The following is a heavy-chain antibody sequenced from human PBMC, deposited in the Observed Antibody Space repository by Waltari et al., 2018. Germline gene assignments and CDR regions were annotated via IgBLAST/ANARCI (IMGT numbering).Heavy chain of an antibody. CDR2: IKTEGGET. Sequence: EVQVVESGGGLVQPGGSLRLSCAASGFTFSSSWMTWVRQGPGKGLEWVANIKTEGGETYYVDSVKGRFTISRGNTKNSLYLQMSSLRAEDTAVYYCAIGGVETSWYWRYWGQGTLVTVSS. D-gene: IGHD6-13*01. CDR1: GFTFSSSW. CDR3: AIGGVETSWYWRY. V-gene: IGHV3-7*01. J-gene: IGHJ4*02.